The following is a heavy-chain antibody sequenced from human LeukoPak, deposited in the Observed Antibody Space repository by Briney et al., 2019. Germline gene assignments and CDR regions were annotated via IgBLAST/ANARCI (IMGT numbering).Heavy chain of an antibody. D-gene: IGHD3-16*02. Sequence: PGRSLRLSRAASGFTFCSYWMHCVPQAPGKGVVCVSRMNSDGSTTNYADPVKGRFPISRVNARNTVYLKMNSMRVEDTAVYYCASEYDYFWGSYRYHFDYWGQGTLVTVSS. J-gene: IGHJ4*02. CDR3: ASEYDYFWGSYRYHFDY. CDR1: GFTFCSYW. CDR2: MNSDGSTT. V-gene: IGHV3-74*01.